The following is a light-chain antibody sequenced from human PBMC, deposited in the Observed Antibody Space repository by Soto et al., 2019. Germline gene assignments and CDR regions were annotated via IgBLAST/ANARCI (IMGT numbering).Light chain of an antibody. Sequence: DIQMTQSPSSLSASVGDRVTITWRASQTIIRYLNWYQQKPGIAPNLLIYAASSLQSGVPSRFSGSGSGTDFTLTISSLQPEDFATYYCQQSYSTLFTFGPGTKVEIK. CDR3: QQSYSTLFT. CDR2: AAS. J-gene: IGKJ3*01. CDR1: QTIIRY. V-gene: IGKV1-39*01.